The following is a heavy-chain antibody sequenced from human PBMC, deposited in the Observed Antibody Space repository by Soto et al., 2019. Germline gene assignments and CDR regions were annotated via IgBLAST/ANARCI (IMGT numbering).Heavy chain of an antibody. D-gene: IGHD2-2*01. Sequence: GGSLRLSCAASGFTFSSYAMGWVRQAPGKGLEWVSAISGSGGSTYYADSVKGRFTISRGNSKNTLYLQMNSLRAEDTAVYYCAKAGYCSSATCATRYYYMDVWGKGTTVTVSS. CDR1: GFTFSSYA. J-gene: IGHJ6*03. CDR3: AKAGYCSSATCATRYYYMDV. CDR2: ISGSGGST. V-gene: IGHV3-23*01.